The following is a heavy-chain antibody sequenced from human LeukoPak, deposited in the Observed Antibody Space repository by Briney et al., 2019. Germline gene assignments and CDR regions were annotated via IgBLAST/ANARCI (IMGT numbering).Heavy chain of an antibody. CDR3: ARDGGYCSAGNCHGVVY. V-gene: IGHV1-2*02. Sequence: ASVKVSCKASGYTFTGYYMHWVRQAPGQGLEWMGWINPNSGGTNYAQKFQGRVTMTRDTSISTAYMELGRLRSDDTAVYYCARDGGYCSAGNCHGVVYWGQGTRVTVSS. CDR1: GYTFTGYY. J-gene: IGHJ4*02. D-gene: IGHD2-15*01. CDR2: INPNSGGT.